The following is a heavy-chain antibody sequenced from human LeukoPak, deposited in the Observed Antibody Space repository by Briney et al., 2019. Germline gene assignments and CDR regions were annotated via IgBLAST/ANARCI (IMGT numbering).Heavy chain of an antibody. CDR2: ISGSGGST. J-gene: IGHJ4*02. Sequence: PGGSLRLSCAGSGFTFSSYAMSWVRQAPGKGLEWVSAISGSGGSTYYADSVKGRFTISRDNSKNTLYLQMNSPRAEDTAVYYCAKVNQGYFDYWGQGTLVTVSS. CDR3: AKVNQGYFDY. V-gene: IGHV3-23*01. CDR1: GFTFSSYA. D-gene: IGHD1-14*01.